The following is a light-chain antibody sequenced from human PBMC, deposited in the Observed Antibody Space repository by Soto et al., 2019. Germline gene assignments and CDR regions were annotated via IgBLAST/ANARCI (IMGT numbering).Light chain of an antibody. Sequence: EIVLTQSPATLSLSPGERATLSCRASQSVSSNLAWYQQKPGQAPRLVISGASSRTSGIQDRFSASGSGTDFTLTISRLEPEDFAVYYCKQYSRAPLTFGQGTKVDIK. CDR2: GAS. J-gene: IGKJ1*01. CDR3: KQYSRAPLT. CDR1: QSVSSN. V-gene: IGKV3-20*01.